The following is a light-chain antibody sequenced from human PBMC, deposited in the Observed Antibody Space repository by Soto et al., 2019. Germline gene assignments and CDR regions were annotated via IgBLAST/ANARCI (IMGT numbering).Light chain of an antibody. V-gene: IGLV2-8*01. CDR2: EVT. CDR1: NSDVGGYNY. CDR3: SSYAGSSKPYV. J-gene: IGLJ1*01. Sequence: QSALTQPPSASGSPGQSVTISCTGTNSDVGGYNYVSWYQQHPGKAPKLMIYEVTKRPSGVPDRFSGSKSGNTASLTVSGLQAEDEADYYCSSYAGSSKPYVFGTGTKLTVL.